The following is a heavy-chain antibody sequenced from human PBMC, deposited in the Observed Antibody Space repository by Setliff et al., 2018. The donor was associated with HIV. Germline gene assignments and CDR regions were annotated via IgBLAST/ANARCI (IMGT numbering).Heavy chain of an antibody. CDR1: GGTFSTYG. CDR2: ISTYNGDT. J-gene: IGHJ4*02. CDR3: ARSRNSILTGYYPTADFDY. D-gene: IGHD3-9*01. V-gene: IGHV1-18*01. Sequence: GASVKVSCKASGGTFSTYGISWVRQAPGQGLEWMGWISTYNGDTNYVQKLQGRVTMTTDTSTSTAYMELRSLRSDDTAVYYCARSRNSILTGYYPTADFDYWGQGTLVTVSS.